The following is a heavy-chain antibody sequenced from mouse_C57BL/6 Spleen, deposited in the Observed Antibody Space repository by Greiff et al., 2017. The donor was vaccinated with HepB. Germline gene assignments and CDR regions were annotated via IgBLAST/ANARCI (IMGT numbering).Heavy chain of an antibody. CDR3: ARDYASAWFAY. Sequence: EVQLQQSGPELVKPGASVKISCKASGYSFTGYYMNWVKQSPEKSLEWIGEINPSTGGTTYNQKFKAKATLTVDKSSSTAYMQLKSLTSEDSAVYYCARDYASAWFAYWGQGTLVTVSA. J-gene: IGHJ3*01. V-gene: IGHV1-42*01. D-gene: IGHD1-1*02. CDR2: INPSTGGT. CDR1: GYSFTGYY.